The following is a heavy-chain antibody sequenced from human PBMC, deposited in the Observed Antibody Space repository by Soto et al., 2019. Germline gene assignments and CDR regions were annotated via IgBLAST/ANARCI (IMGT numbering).Heavy chain of an antibody. CDR3: AKDPPSYASSAPFDS. V-gene: IGHV3-23*01. CDR1: GFSFSIYA. CDR2: ISGGGGST. D-gene: IGHD3-22*01. J-gene: IGHJ4*02. Sequence: EVQLLDSGGRLVQPGGSLRLSCAASGFSFSIYAMNWVRQAPGKGLEWVSGISGGGGSTYYADSVKGRFTVSRDNSKNTRYPQMNSLRVEDTAVYYCAKDPPSYASSAPFDSWGQGTLVTVSS.